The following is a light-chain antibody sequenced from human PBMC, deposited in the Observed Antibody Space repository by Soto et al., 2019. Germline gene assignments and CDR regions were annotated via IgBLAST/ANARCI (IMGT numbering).Light chain of an antibody. CDR3: QQYDKWPHT. J-gene: IGKJ2*01. CDR2: GSS. CDR1: QSVSIN. V-gene: IGKV3-15*01. Sequence: EIVMTQSPATLSVSPGGRVTLSCRASQSVSINLAWYQQKPGQSPRLLVYGSSTRATGLPARFSGRGSGTEFTLTISSLQFEDFAVYYCQQYDKWPHTFGQGTKVDIK.